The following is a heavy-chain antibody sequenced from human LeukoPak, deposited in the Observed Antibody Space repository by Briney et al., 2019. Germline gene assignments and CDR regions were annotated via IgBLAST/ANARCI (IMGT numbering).Heavy chain of an antibody. CDR2: IYISGIT. J-gene: IGHJ4*02. Sequence: GGSLRLSCTASGFSITTNDMNWVRQAPGKGPEWVALIYISGITKYADSVQGRFTISRDNSKSTLYLQMNSLRAEDTAVYYCAKRSPPYWGQGTLVTVSS. V-gene: IGHV3-66*04. D-gene: IGHD3-10*01. CDR3: AKRSPPY. CDR1: GFSITTND.